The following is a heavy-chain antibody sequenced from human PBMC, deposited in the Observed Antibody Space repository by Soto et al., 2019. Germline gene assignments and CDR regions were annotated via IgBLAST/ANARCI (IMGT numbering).Heavy chain of an antibody. D-gene: IGHD3-10*01. V-gene: IGHV4-39*01. Sequence: SETLSLTCTVSGGSISSSSYYWGWIRQPPGKGLEWIGSIYYSGSTYYNPSLKSRVTISVDTSKNQFSLKLSSVTAADTAVYYCARRIGGYFDYWGQGTLVTVSS. CDR3: ARRIGGYFDY. CDR1: GGSISSSSYY. CDR2: IYYSGST. J-gene: IGHJ4*02.